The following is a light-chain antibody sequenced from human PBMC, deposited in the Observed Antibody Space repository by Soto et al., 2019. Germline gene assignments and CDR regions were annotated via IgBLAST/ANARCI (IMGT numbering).Light chain of an antibody. CDR1: QNINNY. Sequence: DIQMTQSPSSLSASXXDIVXITCRASQNINNYLNWYQQKPGRAPXXLIYDASNLEAGVPSRFRGSGSGTDFTFTISRLQPEDIATYYCQQYENLPTFGQGTRLEIK. J-gene: IGKJ5*01. V-gene: IGKV1-33*01. CDR2: DAS. CDR3: QQYENLPT.